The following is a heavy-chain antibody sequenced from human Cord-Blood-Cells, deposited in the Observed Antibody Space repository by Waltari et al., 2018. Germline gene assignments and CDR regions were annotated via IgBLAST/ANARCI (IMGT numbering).Heavy chain of an antibody. CDR1: GGSFSGYY. CDR3: ARVGYCSSTSCYTGRWYFDL. V-gene: IGHV4-34*01. Sequence: QVQLQQWGAGLLKPSETLYLTCAVYGGSFSGYYWSWIRQPPGKGLEGIGEINHSGSTTNNPSPKGRVNISVDTSKNQFSLKLSSVIAADTAVYYCARVGYCSSTSCYTGRWYFDLWGRGTLVTVSS. D-gene: IGHD2-2*02. CDR2: INHSGST. J-gene: IGHJ2*01.